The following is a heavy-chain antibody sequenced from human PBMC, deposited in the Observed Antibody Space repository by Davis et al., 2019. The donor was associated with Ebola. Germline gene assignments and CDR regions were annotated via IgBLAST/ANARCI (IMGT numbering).Heavy chain of an antibody. J-gene: IGHJ6*02. V-gene: IGHV3-48*04. CDR2: ISSSSSTI. CDR1: GFTFSSYS. CDR3: AVAAAGTQIYYYYGMDV. Sequence: PGGSLRLSCAASGFTFSSYSMNWVRQAPGKGLEWVSYISSSSSTIYYADSVKGRFTISRDNAKNSLYLQMNSLRAEDTAVYYCAVAAAGTQIYYYYGMDVWGQGTTVTVSS. D-gene: IGHD6-13*01.